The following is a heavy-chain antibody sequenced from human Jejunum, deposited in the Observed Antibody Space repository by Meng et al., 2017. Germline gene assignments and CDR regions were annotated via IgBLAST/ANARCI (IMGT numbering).Heavy chain of an antibody. CDR1: GYTFTNYH. CDR2: INPASGDT. J-gene: IGHJ4*02. V-gene: IGHV1-2*02. Sequence: VQMVQTGAEVKEPGASVKVSCKVAGYTFTNYHLNWVRQAPGQGVEWMGWINPASGDTDYAQKFQGRLTMTRDTSISTAYIELVTLTSDDTAVYYCAKGYTAGSYYFDYWGQGTLVTVSS. CDR3: AKGYTAGSYYFDY. D-gene: IGHD2-2*02.